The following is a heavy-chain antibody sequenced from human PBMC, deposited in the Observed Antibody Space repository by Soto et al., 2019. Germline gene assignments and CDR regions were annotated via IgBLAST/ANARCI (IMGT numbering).Heavy chain of an antibody. CDR1: GGSISSYY. V-gene: IGHV4-59*01. CDR3: ARDIPGNDNWFDP. J-gene: IGHJ5*02. CDR2: IYYSGST. D-gene: IGHD1-1*01. Sequence: SETLSLTCTVSGGSISSYYWSWIRQPPGKGLEWIGYIYYSGSTHYNPSLKSRVTISVDTSKNQFSLKLSSVTAADTAVYYCARDIPGNDNWFDPWGQGTLVTVPQ.